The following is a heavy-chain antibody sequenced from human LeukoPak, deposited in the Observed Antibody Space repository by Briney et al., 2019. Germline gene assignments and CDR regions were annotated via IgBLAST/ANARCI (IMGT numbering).Heavy chain of an antibody. J-gene: IGHJ4*02. CDR2: ISGSGGST. Sequence: PGGSLRLSCAASGFTFSSYAMSWVRQAPGKGLEWVSAISGSGGSTYYADSAKGRFTIYRDNAKNTLYLQMNSLRVDDTSVYYCVRVTCTSSSCATVDHWGQGTLVTVSS. CDR1: GFTFSSYA. D-gene: IGHD2-2*01. V-gene: IGHV3-23*01. CDR3: VRVTCTSSSCATVDH.